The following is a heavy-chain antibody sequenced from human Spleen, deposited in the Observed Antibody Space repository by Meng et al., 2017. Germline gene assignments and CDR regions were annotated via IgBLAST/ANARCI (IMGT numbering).Heavy chain of an antibody. CDR1: GGSFSDYY. CDR3: ARGPTTMAHDFDY. V-gene: IGHV4-34*01. Sequence: QGQLQQWGAGLLKPSEPLSLTCVVSGGSFSDYYWSWIRQPPGKGLEWIGEINHSGSTNYNPSLESRATISVDTSQNNLSLKLSSVTAADSAVYYCARGPTTMAHDFDYWGQGTLVTV. CDR2: INHSGST. D-gene: IGHD4-11*01. J-gene: IGHJ4*02.